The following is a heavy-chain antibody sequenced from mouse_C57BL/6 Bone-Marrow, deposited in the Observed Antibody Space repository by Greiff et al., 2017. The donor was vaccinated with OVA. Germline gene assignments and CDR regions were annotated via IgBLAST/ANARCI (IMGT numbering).Heavy chain of an antibody. CDR3: ARCGTSPFAY. D-gene: IGHD4-1*01. J-gene: IGHJ3*01. Sequence: VQLQQSGPELVKPGASVKISCKASGYSFTGYYMNWVKQSPEKSLEWIGEINPSTGGTTYNQKFQAKATLTVDKSSSTAYMQLKSLTSEDSAVFYGARCGTSPFAYWGQGTLVTVSA. CDR2: INPSTGGT. CDR1: GYSFTGYY. V-gene: IGHV1-42*01.